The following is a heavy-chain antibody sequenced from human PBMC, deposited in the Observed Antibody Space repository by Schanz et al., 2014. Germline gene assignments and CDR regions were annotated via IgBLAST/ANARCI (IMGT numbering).Heavy chain of an antibody. CDR2: ISGGGGST. V-gene: IGHV3-23*04. CDR1: GFTFSIYA. CDR3: AKDLNRVATAPQS. Sequence: EVQLVESGGGLVQPGGSLRLSCAASGFTFSIYAMSWVRQAPGKGLEWVSGISGGGGSTRYGDSLRGRFYISRDNSKNTLYLQMSSLRGDDTALYYCAKDLNRVATAPQSWGQGTLVTVSS. D-gene: IGHD5-12*01. J-gene: IGHJ5*02.